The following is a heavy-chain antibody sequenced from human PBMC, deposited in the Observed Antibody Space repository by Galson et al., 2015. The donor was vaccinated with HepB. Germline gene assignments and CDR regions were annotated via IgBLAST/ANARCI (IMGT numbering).Heavy chain of an antibody. CDR2: IYPGDSDT. D-gene: IGHD2-2*01. CDR1: GYSFTSYW. Sequence: QSGAEVKKPGESLKISCKGSGYSFTSYWIGWVRQMPGKGLEWMGIIYPGDSDTRYSPSFQGQVTISADKSISTAYLQWSSLKASDTAMYYCARHRSSAVVPAAPGAFDIWGQGTMVTVSS. V-gene: IGHV5-51*01. CDR3: ARHRSSAVVPAAPGAFDI. J-gene: IGHJ3*02.